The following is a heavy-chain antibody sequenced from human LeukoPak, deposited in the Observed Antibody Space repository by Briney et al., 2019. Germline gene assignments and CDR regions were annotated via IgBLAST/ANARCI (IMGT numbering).Heavy chain of an antibody. CDR2: INPSGGST. V-gene: IGHV1-46*03. J-gene: IGHJ4*02. CDR3: ARGNLTYYDFWSGYHFDY. Sequence: SVKVSCKASGYTFTSYYMHWVRQAPGQGLEWMGIINPSGGSTSYAQKFQGRVTMTRDTSTSTVYMELSSLRSEDTAVYYCARGNLTYYDFWSGYHFDYWGQGTLVTVSS. D-gene: IGHD3-3*01. CDR1: GYTFTSYY.